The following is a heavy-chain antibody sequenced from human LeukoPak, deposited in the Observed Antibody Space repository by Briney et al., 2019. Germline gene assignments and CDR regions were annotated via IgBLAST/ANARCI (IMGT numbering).Heavy chain of an antibody. Sequence: SETLSLTCAVYGGSFSGYYWSWIRQPPGKGLEWIGEINHSGSTNYNPSLKSRVTISVDTSKNQFSLKLSSVTAADTAVYYCAKYYYYYMDVWGKGTTVTISS. J-gene: IGHJ6*03. CDR1: GGSFSGYY. CDR3: AKYYYYYMDV. V-gene: IGHV4-34*01. CDR2: INHSGST.